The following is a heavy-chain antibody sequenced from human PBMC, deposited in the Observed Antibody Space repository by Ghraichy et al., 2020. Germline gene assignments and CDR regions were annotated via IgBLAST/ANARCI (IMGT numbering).Heavy chain of an antibody. CDR1: GGTFSSYA. J-gene: IGHJ6*02. CDR2: IIPIFGTA. CDR3: ARGRSLLNRVVPAAIYYYGMDV. V-gene: IGHV1-69*13. D-gene: IGHD2-2*01. Sequence: SVKVSCKASGGTFSSYAISWVRQAPGQGLEWMGGIIPIFGTANYAQKFQGRVTITADESTSTAYMELSSLRSEDTAVYYCARGRSLLNRVVPAAIYYYGMDVWGQGTTVTVSS.